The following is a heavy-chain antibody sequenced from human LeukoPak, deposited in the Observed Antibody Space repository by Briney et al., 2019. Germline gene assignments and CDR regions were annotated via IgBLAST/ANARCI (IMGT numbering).Heavy chain of an antibody. CDR3: AKDMAAYYYASGNIDY. Sequence: QPGGSLRLSCAASGFTFDDYAMHWVRQAPGKGLEWVSLISWDGGGTYYADSVKGRFIISRDNSKNSLYLQMNSLRAEDTALYYCAKDMAAYYYASGNIDYWGQGTLVTVSS. J-gene: IGHJ4*02. CDR2: ISWDGGGT. CDR1: GFTFDDYA. V-gene: IGHV3-43D*03. D-gene: IGHD3-10*01.